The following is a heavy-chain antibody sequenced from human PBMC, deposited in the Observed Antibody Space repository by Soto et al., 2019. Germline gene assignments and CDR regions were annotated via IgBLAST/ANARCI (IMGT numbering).Heavy chain of an antibody. Sequence: SVKVYCKASGGTFSSYAISWVRQAPGQGLEWMGGIIPIFGTANYAQKFQGRVTITADESTSTAYMELSSLRSEDTAVYYCARGTIFGVVIVEDYYYGMDVWGQ. CDR1: GGTFSSYA. V-gene: IGHV1-69*13. J-gene: IGHJ6*02. CDR3: ARGTIFGVVIVEDYYYGMDV. CDR2: IIPIFGTA. D-gene: IGHD3-3*01.